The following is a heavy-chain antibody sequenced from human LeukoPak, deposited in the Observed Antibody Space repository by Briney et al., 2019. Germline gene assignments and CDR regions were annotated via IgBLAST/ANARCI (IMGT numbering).Heavy chain of an antibody. J-gene: IGHJ4*02. CDR2: IYYSGST. D-gene: IGHD2-2*01. Sequence: PSETLSLTCTVSGGSISSSSYYWGWIRQPPGKGLEWIGSIYYSGSTYYNPSLKSRVTISVDTSKNQFSLKLSSVTAADTAVYYCARGKRARPLGFCSSTSCSPLDYWGQGTLVTVSS. CDR1: GGSISSSSYY. V-gene: IGHV4-39*07. CDR3: ARGKRARPLGFCSSTSCSPLDY.